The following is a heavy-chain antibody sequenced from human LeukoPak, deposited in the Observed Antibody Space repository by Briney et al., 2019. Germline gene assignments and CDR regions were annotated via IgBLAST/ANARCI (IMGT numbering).Heavy chain of an antibody. CDR3: ARGGYSSLDYYYYMDV. Sequence: GESLKISCKGSGYSFTSYWIGWVRQMPGKGLEWMGIIYPGDSDTRYSPSFQGQVTISADKSISTAYLQRSSLKASDTAMYYCARGGYSSLDYYYYMDVWGKGTTVTVSS. V-gene: IGHV5-51*01. CDR1: GYSFTSYW. D-gene: IGHD5-18*01. CDR2: IYPGDSDT. J-gene: IGHJ6*03.